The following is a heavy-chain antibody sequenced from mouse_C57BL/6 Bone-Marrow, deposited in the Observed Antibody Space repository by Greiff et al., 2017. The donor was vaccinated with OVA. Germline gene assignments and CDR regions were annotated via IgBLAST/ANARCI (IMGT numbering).Heavy chain of an antibody. J-gene: IGHJ2*01. CDR1: GFTFSSYT. D-gene: IGHD2-3*01. V-gene: IGHV5-9*01. Sequence: EVKVVESGGGLVKPGGSLKLSCAASGFTFSSYTMSWVRQTPEKRLEWVATISGGGGNTYYPDSVKGRFTISRDNAKNTLYLQMSSLRSEDTALYYCARQGLLLFDYWGQGTTLTVSS. CDR3: ARQGLLLFDY. CDR2: ISGGGGNT.